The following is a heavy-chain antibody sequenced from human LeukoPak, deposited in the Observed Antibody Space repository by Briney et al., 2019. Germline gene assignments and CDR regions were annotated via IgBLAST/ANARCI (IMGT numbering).Heavy chain of an antibody. Sequence: PSETLSLTCTVSGGSISSHYWDWIRQPPGKGLEWIGYIYHTGSTNSNPSLKSRVTISADTSKNQFSLELRSVTAADTAVYYCAREAYDNDGPHDEYDFWGQGTMVTVSS. D-gene: IGHD3-22*01. CDR1: GGSISSHY. CDR2: IYHTGST. CDR3: AREAYDNDGPHDEYDF. J-gene: IGHJ3*01. V-gene: IGHV4-59*11.